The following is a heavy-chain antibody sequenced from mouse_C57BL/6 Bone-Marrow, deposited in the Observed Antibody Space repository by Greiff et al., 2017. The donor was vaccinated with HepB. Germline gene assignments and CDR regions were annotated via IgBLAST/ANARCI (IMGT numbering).Heavy chain of an antibody. CDR3: AREGGGYDYAMDY. CDR2: INPSSGYT. V-gene: IGHV1-4*01. J-gene: IGHJ4*01. D-gene: IGHD2-2*01. Sequence: QVQLQQSGAELARPGASVKMSCKASGYTFTSYTMHWVKQRPGQGLEWIGYINPSSGYTKYNQKFKDKATLTADKSSSTAYMQLSSLTSEDSAVYYCAREGGGYDYAMDYWGQGTSVTVSS. CDR1: GYTFTSYT.